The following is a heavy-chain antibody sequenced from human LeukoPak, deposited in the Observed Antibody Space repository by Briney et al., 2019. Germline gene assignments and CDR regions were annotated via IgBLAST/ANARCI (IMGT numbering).Heavy chain of an antibody. CDR1: GGSISSGGYY. V-gene: IGHV4-31*03. D-gene: IGHD3-3*01. CDR2: IYYSGST. CDR3: ARGNSEGLLPWHYFDY. Sequence: PPETLSLTCTVSGGSISSGGYYWSWIRQHSGKGLEWIGYIYYSGSTYYNPSLKSRVTISVDTSKNQFSLKLSSVTAADTAVYYCARGNSEGLLPWHYFDYWGQGTLVTVSS. J-gene: IGHJ4*02.